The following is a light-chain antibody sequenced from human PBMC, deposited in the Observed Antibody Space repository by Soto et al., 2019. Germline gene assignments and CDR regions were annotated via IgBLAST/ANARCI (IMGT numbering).Light chain of an antibody. CDR1: SSDVGVYNY. Sequence: QSALTQPPSASGSPGQSVTISCTGASSDVGVYNYVSWYQQHPGKAPKLMIYEVSQRPSGVPDRFSGSMSGNTASLTVSGLQAEDEADYYCSSYAGSQGVFGGGTKLTVL. CDR2: EVS. CDR3: SSYAGSQGV. J-gene: IGLJ2*01. V-gene: IGLV2-8*01.